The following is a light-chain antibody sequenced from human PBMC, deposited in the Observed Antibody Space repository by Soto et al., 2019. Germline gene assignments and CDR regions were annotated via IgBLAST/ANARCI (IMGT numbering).Light chain of an antibody. V-gene: IGKV1-39*02. Sequence: GDIATITCRASQSISSYLNWYQQKPGKAPKLLIYAASSLQSGVPSRFSGSGSGTDFTLTISSLQSEDFAVYYCQQYNNWLRTFGQGTKVDI. CDR1: QSISSY. CDR2: AAS. J-gene: IGKJ1*01. CDR3: QQYNNWLRT.